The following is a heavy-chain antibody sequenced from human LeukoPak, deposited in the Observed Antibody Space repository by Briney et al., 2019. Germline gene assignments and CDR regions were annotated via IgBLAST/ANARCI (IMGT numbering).Heavy chain of an antibody. CDR3: ARVDYYYYYMDV. Sequence: ASETLSLTCAVSGGSISSSNWWSWVRQPPGKGLEWIGEIYHSGSTNYNPSLKSRVTISVDTSKNQFSLKLSSVTAADTAVYYCARVDYYYYYMDVWGKGTTVTVSS. CDR1: GGSISSSNW. CDR2: IYHSGST. J-gene: IGHJ6*03. V-gene: IGHV4-4*02.